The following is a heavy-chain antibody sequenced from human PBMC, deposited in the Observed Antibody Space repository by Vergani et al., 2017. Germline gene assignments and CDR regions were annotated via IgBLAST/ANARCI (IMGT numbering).Heavy chain of an antibody. Sequence: QLQLQESGPGLVKPSETLSLTCTVSGGSISSSSYYWGWIRQPPGKGLEWIGSIYYSGSTYYNPALKSRVTISVDTSKNQFSLKLSSVTAADTAVYYCAGYYGAPRRSFDIWGQGTMVTVSS. V-gene: IGHV4-39*01. D-gene: IGHD1-26*01. CDR2: IYYSGST. CDR1: GGSISSSSYY. CDR3: AGYYGAPRRSFDI. J-gene: IGHJ3*02.